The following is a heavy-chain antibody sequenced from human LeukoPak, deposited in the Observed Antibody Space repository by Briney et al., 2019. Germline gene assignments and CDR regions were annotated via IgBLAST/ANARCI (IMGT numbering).Heavy chain of an antibody. Sequence: GGSLRLSCAASGFTVSTNYMSWVRQAPGKGLEWASVIYSGGNTYYADSVKDRFTISRDNSKNTLYLQMNSLRVEDTAVYYCARDRPDRGATEYFDYWGQGTLVTVSS. CDR1: GFTVSTNY. J-gene: IGHJ4*02. CDR2: IYSGGNT. V-gene: IGHV3-66*01. D-gene: IGHD1-26*01. CDR3: ARDRPDRGATEYFDY.